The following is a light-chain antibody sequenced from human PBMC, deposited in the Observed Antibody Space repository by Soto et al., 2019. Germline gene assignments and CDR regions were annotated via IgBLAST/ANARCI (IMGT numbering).Light chain of an antibody. CDR2: GAS. CDR1: QSVSNN. V-gene: IGKV3-15*01. CDR3: QQYNNWPPYT. J-gene: IGKJ2*01. Sequence: EIVMTQSPATLSVSPGDRATLSCRASQSVSNNLAWYQQKPCQAPRLLIYGASTRATGIPARFSGSGSGTEFTLTISSLQSEDFAVYYCQQYNNWPPYTFGQGTKLEIK.